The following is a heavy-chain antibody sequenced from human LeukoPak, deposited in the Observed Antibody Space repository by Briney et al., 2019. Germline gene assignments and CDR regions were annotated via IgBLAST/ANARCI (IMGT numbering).Heavy chain of an antibody. CDR1: GGSISSFY. CDR2: IFYSGST. J-gene: IGHJ6*02. D-gene: IGHD2-15*01. Sequence: SETLSLTCTVSGGSISSFYWSWIRQPPGKGLEWIGYIFYSGSTNYNPSLKSRVTMSVATSKNQFSLKLSSVTAPDPAVYYCARHTPVPLPSGFYFEMDVWGQGTTVTVSS. V-gene: IGHV4-59*08. CDR3: ARHTPVPLPSGFYFEMDV.